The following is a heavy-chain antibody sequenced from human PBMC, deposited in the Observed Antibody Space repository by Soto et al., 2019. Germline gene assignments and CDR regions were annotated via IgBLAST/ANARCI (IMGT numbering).Heavy chain of an antibody. D-gene: IGHD1-26*01. CDR2: IKQDGSEK. Sequence: GGSLRLSCAASGFTFSSYWMSWVRQAPGKGLEWVANIKQDGSEKYYVDSVKGRFTISRDNAKNSLYLQMNSLRAEDTAVYYCAGTRGRGAYYYYYYYMDVWGKGTTVTVS. J-gene: IGHJ6*03. CDR1: GFTFSSYW. CDR3: AGTRGRGAYYYYYYYMDV. V-gene: IGHV3-7*01.